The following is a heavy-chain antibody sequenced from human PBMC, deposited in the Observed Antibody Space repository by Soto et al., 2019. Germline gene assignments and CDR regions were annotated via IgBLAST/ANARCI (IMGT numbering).Heavy chain of an antibody. D-gene: IGHD3-10*01. CDR1: GASISSYS. J-gene: IGHJ5*02. V-gene: IGHV4-59*01. Sequence: SETLSLTCTVSGASISSYSWSWIRQPPGKGLEWIGYIYYSGSTNYNPSLKSRVTISVDTSKNQFSLKLSSVTAADTAVYYCARDGASGSYYNWFDPWGQGTLVTVSS. CDR2: IYYSGST. CDR3: ARDGASGSYYNWFDP.